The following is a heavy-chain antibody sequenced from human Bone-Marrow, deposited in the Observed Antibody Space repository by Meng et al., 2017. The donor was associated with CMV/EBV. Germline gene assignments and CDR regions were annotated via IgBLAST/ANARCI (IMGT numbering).Heavy chain of an antibody. CDR3: ARDVTTMVRGVKEAEYYYGMDV. CDR1: YY. J-gene: IGHJ6*02. Sequence: YYWSWIRQHPGKGLEWIGYIYYSRSTYYNPSLKSRVTISVDTSKNQFSLKLSSVTAADTAVYYCARDVTTMVRGVKEAEYYYGMDVWGQGTTVTVSS. CDR2: IYYSRST. V-gene: IGHV4-31*02. D-gene: IGHD3-10*01.